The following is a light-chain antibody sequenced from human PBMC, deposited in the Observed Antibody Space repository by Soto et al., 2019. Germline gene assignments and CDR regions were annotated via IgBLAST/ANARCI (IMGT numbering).Light chain of an antibody. Sequence: QSVVTQPPSVAAAPGQRVTLSCSGRSSNIGSNYVSWYQQLPGPAHKLLIYDNYKRPSGIPDRLSGSTSGTSATLAIAGLQTGDEVDYYCDSWDNSLSVVLFGGGTKLTVL. CDR2: DNY. J-gene: IGLJ2*01. CDR1: SSNIGSNY. V-gene: IGLV1-51*01. CDR3: DSWDNSLSVVL.